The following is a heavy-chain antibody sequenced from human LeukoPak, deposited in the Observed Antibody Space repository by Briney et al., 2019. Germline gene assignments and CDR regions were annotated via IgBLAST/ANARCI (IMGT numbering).Heavy chain of an antibody. V-gene: IGHV1-2*02. J-gene: IGHJ4*02. CDR2: INPNSGGT. Sequence: ASVKVSCKASGYTYIGYYMHWVRQAPGRGLEWMGWINPNSGGTNYAQKFQGRVTMTRDTSISTDYMELSRLRSDDTAVYYCARDYSEGMVGATSLYYWGQGTLVTVSS. D-gene: IGHD1-26*01. CDR1: GYTYIGYY. CDR3: ARDYSEGMVGATSLYY.